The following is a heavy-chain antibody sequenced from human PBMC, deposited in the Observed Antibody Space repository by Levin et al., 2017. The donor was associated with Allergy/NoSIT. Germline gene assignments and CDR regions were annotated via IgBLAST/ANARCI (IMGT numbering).Heavy chain of an antibody. J-gene: IGHJ5*02. D-gene: IGHD2-15*01. CDR3: AKDRYCSGGSCFSDL. CDR1: GFTFSSYA. CDR2: IGGSGGNI. V-gene: IGHV3-23*01. Sequence: PGGSLRLSCAASGFTFSSYAMSWVRQAPGKGLEWVSIIGGSGGNIFYADSLKGRFTISRDNSNNTLYLQMNSLRAEDTAVYYCAKDRYCSGGSCFSDLWGQGPLVTVSS.